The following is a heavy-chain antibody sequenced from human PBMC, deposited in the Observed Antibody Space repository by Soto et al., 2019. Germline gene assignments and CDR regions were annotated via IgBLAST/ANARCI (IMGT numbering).Heavy chain of an antibody. D-gene: IGHD1-26*01. CDR2: ISASSDAA. Sequence: LRLSCVASGLPFSTSAMNWVRQAPGKGLEWVSIISASSDAAYYAESVKSRFTSSRDNSKNTLYLQMDSLRPEDTAVYYCGKYSGSYPVYNGMNVWGQGTTVTVSS. CDR3: GKYSGSYPVYNGMNV. CDR1: GLPFSTSA. V-gene: IGHV3-23*01. J-gene: IGHJ6*02.